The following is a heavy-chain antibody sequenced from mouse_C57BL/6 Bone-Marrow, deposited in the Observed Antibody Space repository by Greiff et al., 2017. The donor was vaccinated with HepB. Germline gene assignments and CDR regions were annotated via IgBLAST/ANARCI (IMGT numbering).Heavy chain of an antibody. J-gene: IGHJ1*03. D-gene: IGHD2-4*01. CDR1: GSSLSTSGMG. CDR2: IYWDDDK. Sequence: QVTLKVCGPGILQSSQTLSLTCSFSGSSLSTSGMGVSWIRQPSGKGLEWLAHIYWDDDKRYNPSLKSRLTISKDTSRNQVFLKITSVGTADTAAYYCAGRGICYDCEDWYVDVWGTGTTVTVSS. CDR3: AGRGICYDCEDWYVDV. V-gene: IGHV8-12*01.